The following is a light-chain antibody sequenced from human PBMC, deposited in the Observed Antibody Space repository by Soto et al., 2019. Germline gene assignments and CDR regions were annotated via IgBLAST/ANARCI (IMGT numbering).Light chain of an antibody. CDR3: QQYDTLPPYT. CDR1: QDIGNY. V-gene: IGKV1-33*01. J-gene: IGKJ2*01. Sequence: DIQMTQSPSSLSASVGDRVTIACQANQDIGNYLNWYQQKPGKAPRLLIYDASNLEMGVPSRFSGSGSGTDFTFTISNLQPEDIATYYCQQYDTLPPYTFGQGTKVDIK. CDR2: DAS.